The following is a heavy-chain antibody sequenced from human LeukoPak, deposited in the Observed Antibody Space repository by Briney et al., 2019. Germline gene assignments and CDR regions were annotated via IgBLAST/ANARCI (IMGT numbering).Heavy chain of an antibody. Sequence: PGGSLRLSCAASGFTFSSYAMSWVRQAPGKGLEWVAVISYDGSNKYYADSVKGRFTISRDNSKNTLYLQMNSLRAEDTAVYYCAKINYYDSKRYDAFDIWGQGTMVTVSS. V-gene: IGHV3-30*18. CDR1: GFTFSSYA. CDR3: AKINYYDSKRYDAFDI. CDR2: ISYDGSNK. J-gene: IGHJ3*02. D-gene: IGHD3-22*01.